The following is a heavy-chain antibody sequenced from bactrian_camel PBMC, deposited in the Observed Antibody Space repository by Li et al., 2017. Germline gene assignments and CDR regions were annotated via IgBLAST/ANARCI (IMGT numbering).Heavy chain of an antibody. D-gene: IGHD1*01. CDR1: GFTFSSYS. V-gene: IGHV3S40*01. J-gene: IGHJ6*01. Sequence: VQLVESGGGLVQPGGSLRLSCAASGFTFSSYSLSWVRQAPGKGLEWVSSINPDGYSTYYADSMKGRFTISRDNDKNTVYLQLNSLKIEDMGTYYCAILRWLGNAGTWYFSYWGQGTQVTVS. CDR3: AILRWLGNAGTWYFSY. CDR2: INPDGYST.